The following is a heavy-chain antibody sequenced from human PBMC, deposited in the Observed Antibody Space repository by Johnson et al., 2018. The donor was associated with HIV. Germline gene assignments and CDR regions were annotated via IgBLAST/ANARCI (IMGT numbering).Heavy chain of an antibody. CDR3: ARSTVGATTGGAFDI. Sequence: VQLVESGGGVVRPGGSLRLSCAASAFIFDDYGMSWVRQAPGKGLEWVSGINWNGGSTGYADPVKGRFTISRDNAKNSLYLQMNSLRAEDTALYYCARSTVGATTGGAFDIWGQGTMVTVSS. CDR1: AFIFDDYG. V-gene: IGHV3-20*04. D-gene: IGHD1-26*01. CDR2: INWNGGST. J-gene: IGHJ3*02.